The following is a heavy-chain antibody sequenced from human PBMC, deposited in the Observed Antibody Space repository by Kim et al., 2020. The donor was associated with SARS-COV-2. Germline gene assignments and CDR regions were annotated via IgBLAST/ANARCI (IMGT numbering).Heavy chain of an antibody. Sequence: NTKYSQKFQGRVTITRDTYASTAYMELSSLRSEDTAFYYCARGVTGEFDPWGQGTLVTVS. D-gene: IGHD1-26*01. V-gene: IGHV1-3*01. CDR3: ARGVTGEFDP. J-gene: IGHJ5*02. CDR2: NT.